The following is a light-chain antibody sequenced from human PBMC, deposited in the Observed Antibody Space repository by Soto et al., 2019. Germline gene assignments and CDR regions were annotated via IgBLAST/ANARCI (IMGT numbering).Light chain of an antibody. CDR3: SSYAGSNKV. J-gene: IGLJ2*01. CDR2: EVS. V-gene: IGLV2-8*01. CDR1: SSDVGAYNY. Sequence: QSALAQPPSASGSLGQSVTISCTGTSSDVGAYNYVSWYQQHPGKAPKLMIYEVSKRPSGVPDRFSGSKSGNTASLTVSGLQAEDEADYYCSSYAGSNKVFGGGTKLTVL.